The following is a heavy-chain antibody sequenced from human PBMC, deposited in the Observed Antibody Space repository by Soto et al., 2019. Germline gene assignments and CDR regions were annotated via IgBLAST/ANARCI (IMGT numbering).Heavy chain of an antibody. CDR1: RFTFSSYW. D-gene: IGHD3-10*01. CDR2: ISADGSDA. Sequence: EVQLVESGGGVVQPGGSLRLSCAASRFTFSSYWMHWVRQAPGKGLVWVSRISADGSDATYAHSVKGRFTISRDNAKNTLYLQMNSHRAEDTAVYYCASSGSYDIAWFDPLGQGTLVTFSS. V-gene: IGHV3-74*03. J-gene: IGHJ5*02. CDR3: ASSGSYDIAWFDP.